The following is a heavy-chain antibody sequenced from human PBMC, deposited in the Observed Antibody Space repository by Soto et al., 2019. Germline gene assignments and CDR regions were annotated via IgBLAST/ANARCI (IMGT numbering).Heavy chain of an antibody. CDR3: ARVKAAAGTSDYYYYYMDV. CDR2: IIPILGIA. J-gene: IGHJ6*03. CDR1: GGTFSSYT. V-gene: IGHV1-69*02. Sequence: QVQLVQSGAEVKKPGSSVKVSCKASGGTFSSYTISWVRQAPGQGLEWMGGIIPILGIANYAQKFQGRVTITADKSTSTAYMELSSLRSEDTAVYYCARVKAAAGTSDYYYYYMDVWGKGTTVTVSS. D-gene: IGHD6-13*01.